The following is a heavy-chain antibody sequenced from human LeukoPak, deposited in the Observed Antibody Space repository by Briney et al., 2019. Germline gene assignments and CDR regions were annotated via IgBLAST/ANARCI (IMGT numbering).Heavy chain of an antibody. CDR2: IDWDDDK. J-gene: IGHJ4*02. Sequence: SGPTLVNPTQTLTLTCTFSGFSLSTNKMCVTWIRQPPAKALEWLALIDWDDDKYYSTSLKTRLTISKDTSKNQVVLTMTTMDPEDTATYYCARARGSGAYYFDYWGQGTLVTVSS. CDR3: ARARGSGAYYFDY. V-gene: IGHV2-70*01. CDR1: GFSLSTNKMC. D-gene: IGHD5-12*01.